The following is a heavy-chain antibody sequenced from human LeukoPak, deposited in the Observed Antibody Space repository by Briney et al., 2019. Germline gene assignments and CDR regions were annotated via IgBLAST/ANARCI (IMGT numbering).Heavy chain of an antibody. D-gene: IGHD1-26*01. V-gene: IGHV4-34*01. CDR1: GGSFSGYY. J-gene: IGHJ4*02. Sequence: PSETLSLTCAVCGGSFSGYYWSWIRQPPGKGLEWNGEINHSGSTNYNPPLKSRVTISVDTSKNQFSLKLSSVTAADTAVYYCVRVGGYSGSLQRGYWGQGTLVSVSS. CDR2: INHSGST. CDR3: VRVGGYSGSLQRGY.